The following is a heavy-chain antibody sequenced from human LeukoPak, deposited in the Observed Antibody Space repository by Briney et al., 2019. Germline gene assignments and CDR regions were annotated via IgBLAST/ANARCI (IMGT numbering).Heavy chain of an antibody. CDR3: ARVVVVAATSYYFDY. Sequence: GGSLRLSCAASGFTFSSYSMNWVRQAPGKGLEWVSSISSSSSYIYYADSVKGRFTISRDNAKNSLYLQMNSLRAEDTAVYYCARVVVVAATSYYFDYWGQGTLVTVSS. CDR1: GFTFSSYS. CDR2: ISSSSSYI. V-gene: IGHV3-21*01. J-gene: IGHJ4*02. D-gene: IGHD2-15*01.